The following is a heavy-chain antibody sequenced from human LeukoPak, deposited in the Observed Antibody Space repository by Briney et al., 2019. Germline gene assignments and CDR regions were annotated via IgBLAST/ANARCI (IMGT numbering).Heavy chain of an antibody. CDR3: ARVSDCSGGSCYPYYFDY. Sequence: GGTLRLSCAASGFTFSSYGMSWVRQAPGKGLEWVSAISGSGGSTYYADSVKGRFTISRDNSKNTLYLQMNSLRAEDTAVYYCARVSDCSGGSCYPYYFDYWGQGTLVTVSS. V-gene: IGHV3-23*01. J-gene: IGHJ4*02. CDR1: GFTFSSYG. D-gene: IGHD2-15*01. CDR2: ISGSGGST.